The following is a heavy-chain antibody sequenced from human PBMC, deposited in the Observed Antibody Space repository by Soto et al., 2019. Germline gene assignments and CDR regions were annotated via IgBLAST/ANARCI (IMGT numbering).Heavy chain of an antibody. CDR3: ARNSPGVYALWVDV. J-gene: IGHJ6*02. CDR1: GFTFSNYW. D-gene: IGHD2-8*01. Sequence: EVQLVESGGGLVEPGGSLRLSCAASGFTFSNYWMHWVRQAPGKGLVWVARIDTDGNSINYADFVEGRLRISRDNAKNTLYLQMNSLRAEDTAVSYCARNSPGVYALWVDVWGQGTTVTVS. V-gene: IGHV3-74*01. CDR2: IDTDGNSI.